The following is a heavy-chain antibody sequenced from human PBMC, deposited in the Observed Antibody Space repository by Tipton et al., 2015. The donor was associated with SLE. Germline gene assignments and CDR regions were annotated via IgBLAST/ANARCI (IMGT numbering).Heavy chain of an antibody. CDR2: IYYSGST. D-gene: IGHD6-6*01. V-gene: IGHV4-59*11. CDR3: ARGAPYSTSSVGWFDP. J-gene: IGHJ5*02. CDR1: GGSISSHY. Sequence: TLSLTCTVSGGSISSHYWSWIRQPPGKGLEWIGYIYYSGSTNYNPSLKSRVTISVDTSKNQFSLKLSSVTAADTAVYYCARGAPYSTSSVGWFDPWGHGTLGTRSS.